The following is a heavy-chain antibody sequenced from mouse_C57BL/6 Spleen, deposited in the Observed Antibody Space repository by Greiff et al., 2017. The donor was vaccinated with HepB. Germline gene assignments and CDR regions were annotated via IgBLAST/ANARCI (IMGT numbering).Heavy chain of an antibody. J-gene: IGHJ1*03. Sequence: QVQLQQSGAELVRPGASVTLSCKASGYTFTDHEMHGVKQTPVHGLEWIGAIDPETGGTAYNQKVKGKAILTADKSSSTAYMELLSLTSEDSAVYYCTRRLYGNNQDFDVWGTGTTVTVSS. CDR1: GYTFTDHE. CDR3: TRRLYGNNQDFDV. V-gene: IGHV1-15*01. CDR2: IDPETGGT. D-gene: IGHD2-1*01.